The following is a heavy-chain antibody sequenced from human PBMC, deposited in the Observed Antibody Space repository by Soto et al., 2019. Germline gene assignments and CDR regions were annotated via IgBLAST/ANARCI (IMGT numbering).Heavy chain of an antibody. CDR2: IIPIFETA. CDR1: GDSFSSYA. Sequence: QVQLVQSGAEMKKPGSSVKVSCKVSGDSFSSYAISWVRQAPGEGLEWVGGIIPIFETANYAQNFQGRVTITAVESTTTAYLEVTRLRPQDTAVFYCAALDSSSWQHDYWGQGTLITVSS. D-gene: IGHD6-13*01. J-gene: IGHJ4*02. CDR3: AALDSSSWQHDY. V-gene: IGHV1-69*01.